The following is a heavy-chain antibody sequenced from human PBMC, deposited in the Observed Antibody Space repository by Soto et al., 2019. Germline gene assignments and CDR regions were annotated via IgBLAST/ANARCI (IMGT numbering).Heavy chain of an antibody. V-gene: IGHV3-33*01. CDR2: IWYDGSNK. J-gene: IGHJ4*02. CDR3: ARERFLEWLYDY. Sequence: GGSLRLFCAASVFTFSSYGMHWVRQAPGKGLEWVAVIWYDGSNKYYADSVKGRFTISRDNSKNTLYLQMNSLRAEDTAVYYCARERFLEWLYDYWGQGTLVTVSS. CDR1: VFTFSSYG. D-gene: IGHD3-3*01.